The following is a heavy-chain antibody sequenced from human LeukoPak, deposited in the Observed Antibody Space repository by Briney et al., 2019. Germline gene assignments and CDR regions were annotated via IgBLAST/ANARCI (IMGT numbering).Heavy chain of an antibody. V-gene: IGHV4-39*01. CDR2: IHHSGRT. CDR3: ARRRGYDYVWFDP. D-gene: IGHD5-12*01. CDR1: GGSISSSSYY. Sequence: SETLSLTCTVSGGSISSSSYYFWSWIRQPPGKGLEWIGSIHHSGRTSYNTSLKSRVTISVDTSKNQFSLRLSSVTAADTAVYFCARRRGYDYVWFDPWGQGTLVTVSS. J-gene: IGHJ5*02.